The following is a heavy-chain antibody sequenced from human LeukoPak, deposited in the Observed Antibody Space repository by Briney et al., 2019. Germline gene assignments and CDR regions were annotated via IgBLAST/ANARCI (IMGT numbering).Heavy chain of an antibody. D-gene: IGHD3-22*01. CDR1: GGSISSYY. V-gene: IGHV4-4*07. J-gene: IGHJ3*02. Sequence: SETLSLTCTVSGGSISSYYWSWIRQPAGKGLEWIGRIYTSGSTNYNPSLKSRVTMSVDTSKNQFSLKLSSVTAADTAVYYCARDNYDSSGYYYAYAFDIWGQGIMVTVSS. CDR3: ARDNYDSSGYYYAYAFDI. CDR2: IYTSGST.